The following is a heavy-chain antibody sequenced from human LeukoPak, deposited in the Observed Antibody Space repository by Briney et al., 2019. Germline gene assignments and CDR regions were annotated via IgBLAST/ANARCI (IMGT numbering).Heavy chain of an antibody. CDR2: IKQDGSER. Sequence: GGSLRLSCAASGFTFSSYWVSWARQAPGKGLEWEAVIKQDGSERFYLDSVKGRFTISRDNAKNSLYLQMNSLRAEDTAVYYCARFGQGASSGLFDYWGQGTLVTVSP. CDR1: GFTFSSYW. D-gene: IGHD3-22*01. J-gene: IGHJ4*02. V-gene: IGHV3-7*01. CDR3: ARFGQGASSGLFDY.